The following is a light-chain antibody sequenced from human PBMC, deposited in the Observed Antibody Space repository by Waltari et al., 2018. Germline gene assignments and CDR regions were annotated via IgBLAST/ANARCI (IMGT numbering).Light chain of an antibody. CDR2: DVS. CDR1: SSDVGGSNY. V-gene: IGLV2-11*01. Sequence: QSALTQPRSVSGSPGQSVTISCTGTSSDVGGSNYVSWYQQHPGKAPKLMIYDVSKRPAGVPDRFSGSKSGNTASLTISGLQAEEEADDYCCSYAGSFVVVGGGTKLTVL. J-gene: IGLJ2*01. CDR3: CSYAGSFVV.